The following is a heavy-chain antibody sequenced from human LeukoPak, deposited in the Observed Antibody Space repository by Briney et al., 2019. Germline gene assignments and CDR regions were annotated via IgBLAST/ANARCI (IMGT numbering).Heavy chain of an antibody. CDR1: GGSISSYY. J-gene: IGHJ6*02. CDR2: IYYSGST. Sequence: SETLSLTCTVSGGSISSYYWSWIRQPPGKGLEWIGYIYYSGSTNYNPSLKSRVNISVDTSKNQFSLKLSSVTAADTAVYYCARDRSNYLGGYYYYGMDVWGQGTTVTVSS. CDR3: ARDRSNYLGGYYYYGMDV. V-gene: IGHV4-59*01. D-gene: IGHD4-11*01.